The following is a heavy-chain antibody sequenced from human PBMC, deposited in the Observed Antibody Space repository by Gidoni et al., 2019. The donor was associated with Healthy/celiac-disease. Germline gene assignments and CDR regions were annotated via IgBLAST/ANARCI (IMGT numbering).Heavy chain of an antibody. J-gene: IGHJ5*02. CDR1: GYTFTGYS. D-gene: IGHD2-2*02. Sequence: QVHLVQSGAEVKNPGASVKVSCKASGYTFTGYSMHWVRQAPGQGLEWMGWINPNSGGTNYAQKFQGRVTMTRDTSISTAYMELSRLRSDDTAVYYCARDGDGDIVVVPAAITWFDPWGQGTLVTVSS. CDR2: INPNSGGT. CDR3: ARDGDGDIVVVPAAITWFDP. V-gene: IGHV1-2*02.